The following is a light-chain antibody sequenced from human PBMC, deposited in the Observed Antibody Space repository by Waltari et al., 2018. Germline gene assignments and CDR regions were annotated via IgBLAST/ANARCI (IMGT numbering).Light chain of an antibody. V-gene: IGLV3-9*01. Sequence: SYDLTQPLSVSVALGQTARITCEGGKLGCQSVHWYQQKPGQAPVLVIHRDSNRPSGIPERFSGSNSGDTATLTIRRAQVGDEAEYFCQVWDRSAAGVFGGGTKLTVL. CDR1: KLGCQS. J-gene: IGLJ2*01. CDR3: QVWDRSAAGV. CDR2: RDS.